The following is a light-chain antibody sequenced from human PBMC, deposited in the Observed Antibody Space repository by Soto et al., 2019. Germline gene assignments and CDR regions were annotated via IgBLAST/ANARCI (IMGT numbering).Light chain of an antibody. J-gene: IGKJ2*01. V-gene: IGKV3-15*01. Sequence: EIVMTQSPATLSVSPGERATLSCRASQSVSSNLAWYQQKPGQAPRLLIYGASTRATGIPARFSGSGSGTEFTLTISSLQSEDSAVYYCQQYNNWYTFGQGTKVDI. CDR1: QSVSSN. CDR3: QQYNNWYT. CDR2: GAS.